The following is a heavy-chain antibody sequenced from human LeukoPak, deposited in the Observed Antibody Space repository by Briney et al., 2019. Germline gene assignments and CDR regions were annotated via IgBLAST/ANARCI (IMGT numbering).Heavy chain of an antibody. V-gene: IGHV1-8*01. CDR1: GYTFTSYD. CDR3: ARSKGVTRYYYYYYMDV. D-gene: IGHD2-21*02. CDR2: MNPNSGNT. Sequence: GASVKVSCKASGYTFTSYDINWVRQATGQGLEWMGWMNPNSGNTGYAQKFQGRVTMTRNTSISTAYMELSSLRSEDTAVHHCARSKGVTRYYYYYYMDVWGKGTTVTISS. J-gene: IGHJ6*03.